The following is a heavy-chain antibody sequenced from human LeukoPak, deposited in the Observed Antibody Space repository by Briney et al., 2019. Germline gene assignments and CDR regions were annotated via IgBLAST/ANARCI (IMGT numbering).Heavy chain of an antibody. CDR1: GFTFSTYA. Sequence: GGSLRLSCAASGFTFSTYAMTWVRQAPGKGLEWVSAISGSGGSTYYADSVKGRFTISRDNSKNTLYLQMNSLRAEDTAVYYCARFWGSPLRSSSWRHFDYWGQGTLVTVSS. J-gene: IGHJ4*02. V-gene: IGHV3-23*01. CDR3: ARFWGSPLRSSSWRHFDY. CDR2: ISGSGGST. D-gene: IGHD6-13*01.